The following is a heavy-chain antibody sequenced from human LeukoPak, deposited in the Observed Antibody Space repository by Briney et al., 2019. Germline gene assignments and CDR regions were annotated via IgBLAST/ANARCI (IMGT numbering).Heavy chain of an antibody. Sequence: PSETLSLTCAVYGGSFSGYYWSWIRQPPGKGLEWIGEINHSGSTNYNPSLKSRVTISVDTSKNQFSLKLSSVTAADTAVYYCARDIVDYGLLGWFDPWGQGTLVTVSS. CDR1: GGSFSGYY. CDR3: ARDIVDYGLLGWFDP. D-gene: IGHD3-16*01. CDR2: INHSGST. J-gene: IGHJ5*02. V-gene: IGHV4-34*01.